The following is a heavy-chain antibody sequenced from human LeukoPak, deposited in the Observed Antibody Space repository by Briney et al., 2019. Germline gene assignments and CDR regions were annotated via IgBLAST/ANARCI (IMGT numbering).Heavy chain of an antibody. D-gene: IGHD5-18*01. V-gene: IGHV1-2*02. Sequence: ASVKVSCKVSGYRFTGYYIHWVRQAPGQGLEWMGWINPNSGVTDYAQNFQGRVTMTRDTSISTAYVELSRLRSDDTAVYYCARGTGEGYTYGRYYFDYWGQGTLVTVSS. CDR2: INPNSGVT. J-gene: IGHJ4*02. CDR1: GYRFTGYY. CDR3: ARGTGEGYTYGRYYFDY.